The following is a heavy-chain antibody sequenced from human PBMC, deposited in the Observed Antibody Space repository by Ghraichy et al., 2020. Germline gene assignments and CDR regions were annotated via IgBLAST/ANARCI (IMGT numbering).Heavy chain of an antibody. CDR2: IKSDGSEK. J-gene: IGHJ4*02. CDR3: ARDYYRVNDY. Sequence: GGSLRLSCAASGFTFSTSWMSWVRQAPGKGLEWVANIKSDGSEKCYVDSVKGRFTVSKDDAKNSLYLQMNSLRVEDTAVYYCARDYYRVNDYWGQGTLVTVSS. V-gene: IGHV3-7*03. CDR1: GFTFSTSW. D-gene: IGHD3-10*01.